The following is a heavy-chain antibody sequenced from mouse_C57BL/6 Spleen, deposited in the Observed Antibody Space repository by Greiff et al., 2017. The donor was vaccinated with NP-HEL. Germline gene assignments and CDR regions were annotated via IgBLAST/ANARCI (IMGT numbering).Heavy chain of an antibody. V-gene: IGHV1-42*01. CDR3: ASWKISYAMDY. Sequence: VQLQQSGPELVKPGASVKISCKASGYSFTGYYMNWVKQSPEKSLEWIGEINPSTGGTTYNQKFKAKATLTVDKSSSTAYMQLKSLTSEDSAVYYCASWKISYAMDYWGQGTSVTVSS. J-gene: IGHJ4*01. CDR1: GYSFTGYY. CDR2: INPSTGGT.